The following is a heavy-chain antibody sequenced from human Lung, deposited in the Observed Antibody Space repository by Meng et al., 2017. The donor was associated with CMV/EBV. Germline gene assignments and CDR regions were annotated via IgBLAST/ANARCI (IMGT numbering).Heavy chain of an antibody. Sequence: GEXXKISCAASGFTFSSYSLNWVRQAPGKGLEWVSSISSSSSYIYYADSVKGRFTISRDNAKNSLYLQLNSLRAEDTAVYYCARAPEGDGYNIDYWGQGRLVTVSS. V-gene: IGHV3-21*01. CDR1: GFTFSSYS. J-gene: IGHJ4*02. CDR3: ARAPEGDGYNIDY. CDR2: ISSSSSYI. D-gene: IGHD5-24*01.